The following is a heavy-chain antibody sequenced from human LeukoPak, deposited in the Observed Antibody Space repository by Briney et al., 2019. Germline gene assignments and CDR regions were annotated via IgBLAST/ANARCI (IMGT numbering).Heavy chain of an antibody. CDR3: ARVPGTSGGHWYFDL. J-gene: IGHJ2*01. D-gene: IGHD1/OR15-1a*01. Sequence: PGGSLRLSCAASGFTFSTYSMNWVRQAPGKGLEWVSSISSSSSFIYYADSVKGRFTISRDNAKNSLYLQMNSLRAEDTAMYHCARVPGTSGGHWYFDLWGQGTLVTVSS. CDR1: GFTFSTYS. CDR2: ISSSSSFI. V-gene: IGHV3-21*01.